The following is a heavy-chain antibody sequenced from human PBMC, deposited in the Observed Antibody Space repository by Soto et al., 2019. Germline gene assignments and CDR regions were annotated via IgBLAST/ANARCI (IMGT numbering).Heavy chain of an antibody. J-gene: IGHJ4*02. CDR1: GFTFSSYA. CDR2: ISGSGGST. D-gene: IGHD3-22*01. CDR3: AKEESITMIVVVLYYFHY. Sequence: PGGSLRLSCAASGFTFSSYAMSWVRQAPGKGLEWVSAISGSGGSTYYADSVKGRFTISRDNSKNTLYLQMNSLRAEDTAVYYCAKEESITMIVVVLYYFHYSGQGTLVSVYS. V-gene: IGHV3-23*01.